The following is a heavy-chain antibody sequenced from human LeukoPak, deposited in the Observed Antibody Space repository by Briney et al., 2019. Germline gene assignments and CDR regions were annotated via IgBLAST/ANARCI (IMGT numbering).Heavy chain of an antibody. CDR1: GGSISSYY. CDR3: ARAPYCSGGSCYYPYYYMDV. Sequence: SETLSLTCTVSGGSISSYYWSWIRQPPGKGLEWIGYIYYSGSTNYNPSLKSRVTISVDTSKNQFSLELSSVTAADTGVYYCARAPYCSGGSCYYPYYYMDVWGKGTTVTVSS. CDR2: IYYSGST. J-gene: IGHJ6*03. D-gene: IGHD2-15*01. V-gene: IGHV4-59*01.